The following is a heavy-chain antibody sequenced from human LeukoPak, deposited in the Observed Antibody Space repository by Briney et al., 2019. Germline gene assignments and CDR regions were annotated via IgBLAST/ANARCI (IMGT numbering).Heavy chain of an antibody. CDR3: ARHGGYSSPFYY. CDR1: GGSISSYY. CDR2: IFYSGIT. V-gene: IGHV4-59*08. Sequence: SETLSLTCTVSGGSISSYYWSWIRQTPGKGLEWIGYIFYSGITNYNPSLKGRVTISVDTSKNHFSLNLSSVTAADTAVYYCARHGGYSSPFYYWGQGTLVTVSS. D-gene: IGHD5-18*01. J-gene: IGHJ4*02.